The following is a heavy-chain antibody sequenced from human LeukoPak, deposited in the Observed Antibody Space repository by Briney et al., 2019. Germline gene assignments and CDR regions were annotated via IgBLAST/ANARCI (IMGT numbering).Heavy chain of an antibody. D-gene: IGHD5-12*01. CDR1: GGSFSGYY. CDR2: INHSGST. Sequence: PSETLSLTCAVYGGSFSGYYWTWIRQPPGKGLEWIGEINHSGSTNYNPSLKSRVTISADTSKNQSSLKMRSVTAADTAVYYCARARETVAIDYWGQGTLVTVSS. V-gene: IGHV4-34*01. J-gene: IGHJ4*02. CDR3: ARARETVAIDY.